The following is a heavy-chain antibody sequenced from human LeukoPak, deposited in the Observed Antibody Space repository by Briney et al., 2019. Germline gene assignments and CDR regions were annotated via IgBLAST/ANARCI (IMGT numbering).Heavy chain of an antibody. D-gene: IGHD6-13*01. CDR3: AKATRYSSSWPNWFDP. CDR2: ISGSGGST. J-gene: IGHJ5*02. Sequence: GGSLRLSCAASGFTFSSYAMSWVRQAPGKGLEWVSAISGSGGSTYYADSVKGGFTISRDNSKNTLYLQMNSLRAEDTAVYYCAKATRYSSSWPNWFDPWGQGTLVTVSS. V-gene: IGHV3-23*01. CDR1: GFTFSSYA.